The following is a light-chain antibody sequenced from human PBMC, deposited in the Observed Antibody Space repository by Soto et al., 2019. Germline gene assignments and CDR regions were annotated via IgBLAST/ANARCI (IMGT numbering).Light chain of an antibody. V-gene: IGKV3-15*01. J-gene: IGKJ5*01. CDR1: QSASTN. CDR2: GAS. Sequence: EIVLTQSPVTLSVSPGERATLFCRASQSASTNLAWYQHKPGQAPRRLIYGASTRATAIPARFSGSGSGTESTLTINGLESEDFAVYYCQHYNSWPRIAFGQGTRLEIK. CDR3: QHYNSWPRIA.